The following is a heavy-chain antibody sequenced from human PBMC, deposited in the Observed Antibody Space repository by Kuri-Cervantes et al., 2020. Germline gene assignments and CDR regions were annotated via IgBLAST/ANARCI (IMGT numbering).Heavy chain of an antibody. Sequence: LSLTCAASGFTFSSYGMHWVRQAPGKGLEWVAIIWYDGSNKYYADSVKGRFTISRDNSKNTLYLQMNSLRAEDTAVYYCARIYGDYARIDYWGQGTLVTVSS. J-gene: IGHJ4*02. CDR1: GFTFSSYG. CDR3: ARIYGDYARIDY. D-gene: IGHD4-17*01. CDR2: IWYDGSNK. V-gene: IGHV3-33*01.